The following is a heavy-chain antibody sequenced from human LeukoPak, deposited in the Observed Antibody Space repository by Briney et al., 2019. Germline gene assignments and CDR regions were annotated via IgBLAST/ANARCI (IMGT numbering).Heavy chain of an antibody. J-gene: IGHJ4*02. D-gene: IGHD4-11*01. CDR1: GGSISSYY. CDR3: ARLPRTVTRKSFDY. Sequence: PSETLSLTCTVSGGSISSYYWSWIRQPPGKGLEWIGEINHSGSTNYNPSLKSRVTISVDTSKNQFSLKLSSVTAADTAVYYCARLPRTVTRKSFDYWGQGTLVTVSS. V-gene: IGHV4-34*01. CDR2: INHSGST.